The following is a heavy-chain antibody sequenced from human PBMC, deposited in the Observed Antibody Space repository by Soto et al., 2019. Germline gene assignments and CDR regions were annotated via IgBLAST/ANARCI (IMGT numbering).Heavy chain of an antibody. D-gene: IGHD6-13*01. V-gene: IGHV4-39*01. J-gene: IGHJ5*02. CDR1: GGSISSGGDD. CDR2: IYYSGST. Sequence: PSETLSLTCAVSGGSISSGGDDWGWIRQPPGKGLEWIGSIYYSGSTYYSPSLKSRVTISVDTSKNQFSLKLSSVTAADTAVYYCARRERAAGTDWWFDPWGQGTLVTVSS. CDR3: ARRERAAGTDWWFDP.